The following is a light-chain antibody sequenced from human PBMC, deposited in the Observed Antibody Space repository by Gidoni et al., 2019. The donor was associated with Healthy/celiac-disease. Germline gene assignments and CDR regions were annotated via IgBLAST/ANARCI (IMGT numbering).Light chain of an antibody. CDR2: DAS. V-gene: IGKV3-11*01. CDR3: QQRSNWPWT. J-gene: IGKJ1*01. Sequence: EIVLTPSPAPLSLSPGERATLPCRASQSVSSYLAWYQQTPGQAHRLLIYDASNRATSIQARCSGRGSGTDFTLTSSRLEHEDFAVYYWQQRSNWPWTFGQXTKVEIK. CDR1: QSVSSY.